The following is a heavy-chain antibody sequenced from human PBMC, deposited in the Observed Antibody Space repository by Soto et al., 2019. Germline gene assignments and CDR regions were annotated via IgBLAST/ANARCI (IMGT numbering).Heavy chain of an antibody. Sequence: SETLSLTCTVSGGSISSYYWSWIRQPPGKGLEWIGYIYYSGSTNYNPSLKSRVTISVDTSKNQLSLKLSSVTAADTAVYYCASGGYYYYMDVWGKGTTVTVSS. J-gene: IGHJ6*03. CDR1: GGSISSYY. CDR2: IYYSGST. D-gene: IGHD2-15*01. CDR3: ASGGYYYYMDV. V-gene: IGHV4-59*01.